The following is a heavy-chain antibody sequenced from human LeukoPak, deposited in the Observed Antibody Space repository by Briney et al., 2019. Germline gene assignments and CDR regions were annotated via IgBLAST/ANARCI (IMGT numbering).Heavy chain of an antibody. Sequence: SETLSLTCAVYGGSFSGYYWSWIRQPPGKGLEWIGEINHSGSTNHNPSLKSRVTISVDTSKNQFSLKLSSVTAADTAVYYCARGRLSSRYCSSTSCYRESYWGQGTLVTVSS. CDR2: INHSGST. V-gene: IGHV4-34*01. J-gene: IGHJ4*02. CDR1: GGSFSGYY. D-gene: IGHD2-2*01. CDR3: ARGRLSSRYCSSTSCYRESY.